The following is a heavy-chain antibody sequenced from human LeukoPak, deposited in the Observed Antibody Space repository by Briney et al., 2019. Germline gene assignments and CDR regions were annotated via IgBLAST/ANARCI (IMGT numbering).Heavy chain of an antibody. D-gene: IGHD6-13*01. CDR2: IKQDGSDK. V-gene: IGHV3-7*01. J-gene: IGHJ6*04. CDR1: GFTFSTYW. Sequence: GGSLRLSCAASGFTFSTYWMSWVRQAPGKGLKWVANIKQDGSDKSYVDSVKGRFTISRDNSKNTLYLQMNSLRAEDTAVYYCATAPYSSSWYDYYYGMDVWGKGTTVTVSS. CDR3: ATAPYSSSWYDYYYGMDV.